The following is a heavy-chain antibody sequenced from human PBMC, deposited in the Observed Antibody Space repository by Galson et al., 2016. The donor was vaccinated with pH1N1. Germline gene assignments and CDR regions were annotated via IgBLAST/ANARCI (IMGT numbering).Heavy chain of an antibody. CDR3: ASESSGSDF. Sequence: SVKVSCKASGGTFPNYAIAWVRQAPGQGLEWMGGIIPIFGTTNYAQKFLGRVTITADKSTSAVYMELNSLRSEDTAVYYCASESSGSDFWGQGTLVTVSS. J-gene: IGHJ4*02. V-gene: IGHV1-69*06. D-gene: IGHD3-10*01. CDR1: GGTFPNYA. CDR2: IIPIFGTT.